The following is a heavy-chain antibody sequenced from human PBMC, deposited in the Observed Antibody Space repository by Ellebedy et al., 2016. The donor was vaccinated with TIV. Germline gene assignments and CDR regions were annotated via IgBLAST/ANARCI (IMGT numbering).Heavy chain of an antibody. CDR1: GYSISSGYY. CDR3: ARDGIAAAGGGAWFDP. V-gene: IGHV4-61*01. Sequence: SETLSLTCTVSGYSISSGYYWSWIRQPPGKGLEWIGYIYYSGSTNYNPSLKSRVTISVDTSKNQFSLKLSSVTAADTAVYYCARDGIAAAGGGAWFDPWGQGTLVTVSS. CDR2: IYYSGST. D-gene: IGHD6-13*01. J-gene: IGHJ5*02.